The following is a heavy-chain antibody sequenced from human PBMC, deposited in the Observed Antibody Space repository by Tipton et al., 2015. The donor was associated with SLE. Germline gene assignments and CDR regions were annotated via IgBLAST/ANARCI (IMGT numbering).Heavy chain of an antibody. D-gene: IGHD3-22*01. CDR3: ARQGDSSASVDGFDV. Sequence: VQLVQSGGEVKKPGESLKISCQGLGYSFTSHWVGWVSQMPGKGLEWMGIIDPGDSYTTYSPSFEGNVTISVDKSISTTYLQWSSLKASDTAIYYCARQGDSSASVDGFDVWGQGTMVTVS. V-gene: IGHV5-51*01. CDR2: IDPGDSYT. J-gene: IGHJ3*01. CDR1: GYSFTSHW.